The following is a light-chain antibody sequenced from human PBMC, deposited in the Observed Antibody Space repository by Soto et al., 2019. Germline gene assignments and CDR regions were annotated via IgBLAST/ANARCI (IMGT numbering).Light chain of an antibody. Sequence: QSVLTQPPSVSGAPGQRVSISCTGTSSNIGAGYDVHWYQHLPGTAPKLLIFGDINRPSGVPDRFSGSKSGTSASLDITGLQAEDEADYYCQSYDSSLSISVFGGGTKVTVL. CDR2: GDI. CDR1: SSNIGAGYD. V-gene: IGLV1-40*01. CDR3: QSYDSSLSISV. J-gene: IGLJ6*01.